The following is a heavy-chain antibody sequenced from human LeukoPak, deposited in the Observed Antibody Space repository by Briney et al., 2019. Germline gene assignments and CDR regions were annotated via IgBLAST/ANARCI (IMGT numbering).Heavy chain of an antibody. D-gene: IGHD3-22*01. CDR1: GGSISSGGYY. V-gene: IGHV4-31*03. Sequence: SETLSLTCTVSGGSISSGGYYWSWIRQHPGKGLEWIGYIYYSGSTYYNPSLKSRVTISVDTSKNQFSLKLSSVTAADTAVYYCASAHYHDRRGILYYFDYWGQGTLVTVSS. CDR3: ASAHYHDRRGILYYFDY. J-gene: IGHJ4*02. CDR2: IYYSGST.